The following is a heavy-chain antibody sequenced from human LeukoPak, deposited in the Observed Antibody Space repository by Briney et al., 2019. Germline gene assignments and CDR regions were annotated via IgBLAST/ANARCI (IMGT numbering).Heavy chain of an antibody. J-gene: IGHJ4*02. CDR3: ARVQQLWLDY. CDR2: IYYSGST. Sequence: SGTLSLTCTVSGGSISSYYWSWIRQPPGKGLEWIGYIYYSGSTNYNPSLKSRVTISVDTSKNQFSLKVSSVTAADTAVYYCARVQQLWLDYWGQGTLVTVSS. V-gene: IGHV4-59*01. D-gene: IGHD5-18*01. CDR1: GGSISSYY.